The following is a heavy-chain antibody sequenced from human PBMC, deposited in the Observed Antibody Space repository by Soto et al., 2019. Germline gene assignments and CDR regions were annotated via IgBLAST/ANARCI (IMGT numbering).Heavy chain of an antibody. J-gene: IGHJ4*02. V-gene: IGHV4-59*01. D-gene: IGHD6-19*01. CDR1: GGSMVRYH. CDR3: ARGWYSSGWQVLDY. Sequence: SLPMRLPCTVVGGSMVRYHWNRILQPPGKGLQWIGNVLNTGSTNYIPSLKSRVSMSVDTSKNQFSLNLTSVTTADTALYFCARGWYSSGWQVLDYWGLGTPVTVSS. CDR2: VLNTGST.